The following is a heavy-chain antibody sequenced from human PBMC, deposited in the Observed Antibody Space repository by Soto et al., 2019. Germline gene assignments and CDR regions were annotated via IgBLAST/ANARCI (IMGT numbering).Heavy chain of an antibody. CDR1: GYTFTSYA. D-gene: IGHD3-3*01. CDR2: INAGNGNT. Sequence: QVQLVQSGAEVKKPGASVKVSCKASGYTFTSYAMHWVRQAPGQRLEWMGWINAGNGNTKYSQKFQGRVTITRDTSASTAYMELSSLRSEDTAVYYCARVLGPFLEWLLYDYWGQGTLVTVSS. J-gene: IGHJ4*02. CDR3: ARVLGPFLEWLLYDY. V-gene: IGHV1-3*01.